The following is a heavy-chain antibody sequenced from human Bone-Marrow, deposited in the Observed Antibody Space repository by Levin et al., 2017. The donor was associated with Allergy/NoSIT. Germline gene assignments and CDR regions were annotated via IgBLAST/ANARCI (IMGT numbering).Heavy chain of an antibody. J-gene: IGHJ6*02. CDR1: GGSVSRGTYY. CDR2: IYHSGST. D-gene: IGHD2-2*01. V-gene: IGHV4-61*01. CDR3: ARDKVIPAGNDFYYYGMDV. Sequence: SQTLSLTCTVSGGSVSRGTYYWSWIRQPPGKGLEWIGHIYHSGSTKYNPSLKSRVAISVDTSKNQLSLKLSSVTAADTAVYYCARDKVIPAGNDFYYYGMDVWGQGTTVTVSS.